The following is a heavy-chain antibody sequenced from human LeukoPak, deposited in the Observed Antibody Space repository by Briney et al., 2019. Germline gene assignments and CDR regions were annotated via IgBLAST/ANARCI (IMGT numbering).Heavy chain of an antibody. V-gene: IGHV3-74*01. Sequence: GGSLRLSCAASGFIFTDYWIHWVRQAPGKGLEWVSRINPDGSTTTYADSVKGRFTISRDNAKNTVYLQMNSLRAEDTAVYYCARVLSGSWDWFDPWGQGTLVTVSS. CDR3: ARVLSGSWDWFDP. CDR1: GFIFTDYW. CDR2: INPDGSTT. J-gene: IGHJ5*02. D-gene: IGHD3-22*01.